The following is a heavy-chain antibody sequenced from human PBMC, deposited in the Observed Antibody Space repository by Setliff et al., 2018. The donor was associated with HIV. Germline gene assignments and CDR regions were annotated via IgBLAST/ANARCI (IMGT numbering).Heavy chain of an antibody. V-gene: IGHV4-28*03. CDR3: ARGARLLAAYSDRWDYFYMAV. J-gene: IGHJ6*03. CDR1: GYSISSSNW. D-gene: IGHD1-26*01. CDR2: IDYSGST. Sequence: PSETLSLTCTVSGYSISSSNWWGWVRQTPGKGLEWIGYIDYSGSTYYNPSLESRVTMSVDTSKNQFSLKVNSMTAADTAVYYCARGARLLAAYSDRWDYFYMAVWGKGTTVTV.